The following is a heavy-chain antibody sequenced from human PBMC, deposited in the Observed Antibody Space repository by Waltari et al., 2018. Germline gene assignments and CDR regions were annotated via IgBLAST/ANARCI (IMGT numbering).Heavy chain of an antibody. CDR3: AREYYYDSSGSDTNFDY. J-gene: IGHJ4*02. V-gene: IGHV4-61*09. Sequence: QVQLQESGPGLVKPSQTLSLTCTVPGGSISSGSHYWSWIRQPAGKGLEWIGYIYTSGSTNYNPSLKSRVTISVDTSKNHFSLKLSSVTAADTAVYYCAREYYYDSSGSDTNFDYWGQGTLVTVSS. CDR1: GGSISSGSHY. CDR2: IYTSGST. D-gene: IGHD3-22*01.